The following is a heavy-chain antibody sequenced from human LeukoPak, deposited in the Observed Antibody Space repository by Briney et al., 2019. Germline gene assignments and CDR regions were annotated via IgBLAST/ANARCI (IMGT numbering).Heavy chain of an antibody. CDR2: ISSSSSTI. Sequence: GGSLRLSCAASGFTFSSYSMNWVRQAPGKGLEWVSYISSSSSTIYYADSVKGRFTISRDNAKNSLYLQMNSLRAEDTAVYYWARENQNYGRDVWAQGPRVTVSS. CDR1: GFTFSSYS. CDR3: ARENQNYGRDV. J-gene: IGHJ6*02. V-gene: IGHV3-48*01.